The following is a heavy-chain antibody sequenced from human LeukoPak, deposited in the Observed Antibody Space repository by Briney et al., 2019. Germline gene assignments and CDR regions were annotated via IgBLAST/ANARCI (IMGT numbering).Heavy chain of an antibody. J-gene: IGHJ2*01. V-gene: IGHV4-39*01. CDR3: ARHPNTVTKRDKPYWYFDL. CDR1: GGSISSSSYY. CDR2: IFYSGST. D-gene: IGHD4-17*01. Sequence: PSETLSLTCTVSGGSISSSSYYWGWIRQPPGKGLGWIGSIFYSGSTYYNPSLKSRVTISVDTSKNQFSLKLSSVTAADTAVYYCARHPNTVTKRDKPYWYFDLWGRGTLVTVSS.